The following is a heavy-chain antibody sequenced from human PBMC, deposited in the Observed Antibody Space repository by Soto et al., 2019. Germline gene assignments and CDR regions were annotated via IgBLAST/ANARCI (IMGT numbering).Heavy chain of an antibody. V-gene: IGHV1-3*01. CDR3: ARGRNGMDV. CDR2: INAGNGNT. CDR1: GDTFTSYA. J-gene: IGHJ6*02. Sequence: ASVKVSCKASGDTFTSYAMHWVRQAPGQRLEWMGWINAGNGNTGYAQKFQGRVTMTRNTSISTAYMELSSLRSEDTAVYYCARGRNGMDVWGQGTTVTVSS.